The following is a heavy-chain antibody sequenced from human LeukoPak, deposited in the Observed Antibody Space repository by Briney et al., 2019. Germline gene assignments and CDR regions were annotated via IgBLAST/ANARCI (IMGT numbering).Heavy chain of an antibody. V-gene: IGHV3-7*01. CDR3: ARGHYYYSYMDV. J-gene: IGHJ6*03. CDR2: IKQDGSEK. Sequence: SGGSLRLSCAASGCTFRNYWMNWVRQAPGKGLEWMATIKQDGSEKYYLDSVRGRFTTSRDNAKNSLYLQMNSLRAEDTAMYYCARGHYYYSYMDVWGKGTTVTVSS. CDR1: GCTFRNYW.